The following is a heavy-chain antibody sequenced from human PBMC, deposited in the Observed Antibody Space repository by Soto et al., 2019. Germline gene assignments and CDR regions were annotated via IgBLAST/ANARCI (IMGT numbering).Heavy chain of an antibody. D-gene: IGHD6-13*01. CDR1: GYTFTSYG. CDR3: VRRHVSATGIDWFDP. V-gene: IGHV1-3*01. CDR2: INAANGDT. J-gene: IGHJ5*02. Sequence: ASVKVSCKASGYTFTSYGIHWVRQAPEQRLEWMGWINAANGDTKYSPKFQGRVTITRDTSASTAYMELSSLRSEDTAVYYCVRRHVSATGIDWFDPWGQGTLVTISS.